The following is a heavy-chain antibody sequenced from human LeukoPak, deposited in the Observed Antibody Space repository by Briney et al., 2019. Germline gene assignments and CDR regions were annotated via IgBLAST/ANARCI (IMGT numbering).Heavy chain of an antibody. V-gene: IGHV3-21*04. D-gene: IGHD3-22*01. J-gene: IGHJ4*02. CDR1: GFTFSSYS. CDR3: AKDAEVITTGY. CDR2: ISSSSSYI. Sequence: GGSLRLSCAASGFTFSSYSMNWVRQAPGKGLEWVSSISSSSSYIYYADSVKGRFTISRDNSKNTLYLQMNCLRAEDTAVYYCAKDAEVITTGYWGQGTLVTVSS.